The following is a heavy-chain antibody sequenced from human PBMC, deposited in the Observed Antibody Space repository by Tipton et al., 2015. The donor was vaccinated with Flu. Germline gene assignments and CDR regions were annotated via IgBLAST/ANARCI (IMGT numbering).Heavy chain of an antibody. V-gene: IGHV4-34*01. D-gene: IGHD3-22*01. J-gene: IGHJ4*02. CDR2: INHSGST. CDR1: GGSFSGYY. CDR3: ARDSSGYSIFFDY. Sequence: GLVKPSETLSLTCAVYGGSFSGYYWSWIRQPPGKGLEWIGEINHSGSTNYNPSLKSRVTISVDTSKNQFSLKPSSVTAADTAVYYCARDSSGYSIFFDYWGQGTLVTVSS.